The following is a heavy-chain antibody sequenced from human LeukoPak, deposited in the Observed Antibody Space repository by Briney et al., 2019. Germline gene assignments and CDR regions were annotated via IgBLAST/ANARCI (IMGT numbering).Heavy chain of an antibody. V-gene: IGHV3-7*01. CDR1: GFSFSTYW. Sequence: PGGSLRLPCAASGFSFSTYWMSWVRQAPGKGLEWVANIKQDGSEKYYVDSVKGRFTISRENAKNSVYLQMDSLRDEDTAVYYCARDRDYAFDYWGQGTLVTVSS. CDR3: ARDRDYAFDY. CDR2: IKQDGSEK. D-gene: IGHD4-17*01. J-gene: IGHJ4*02.